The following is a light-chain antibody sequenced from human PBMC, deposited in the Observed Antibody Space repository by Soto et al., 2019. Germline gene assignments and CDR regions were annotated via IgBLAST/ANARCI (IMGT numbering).Light chain of an antibody. J-gene: IGKJ5*01. CDR2: GAS. V-gene: IGKV3-20*01. Sequence: EIVLTQSPGTLSLSPWERATLSCRASQSFNSIYLAWYQQKPGQAPRLVLYGASSRATGIPDRFSGSGSGTDFSLTISRLEPEDFAVYYCQQYGSSPPYTFGQGTRLEIK. CDR3: QQYGSSPPYT. CDR1: QSFNSIY.